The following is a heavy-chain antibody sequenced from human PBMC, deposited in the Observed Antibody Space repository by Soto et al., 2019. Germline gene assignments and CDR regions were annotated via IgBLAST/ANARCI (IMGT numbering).Heavy chain of an antibody. CDR1: GFTFTSYA. D-gene: IGHD6-19*01. CDR3: AKQRGYSSGWYGASDI. CDR2: ISGSGGST. J-gene: IGHJ3*02. Sequence: EVQLLESGGGLVPPGGSLRLSCAASGFTFTSYAMSWVRQAPGKGLEWVSLISGSGGSTYYADSVKGRFTISRDDSKNAVYLQMDSLRDEDTAVYYCAKQRGYSSGWYGASDIWGQGTMVTVSS. V-gene: IGHV3-23*01.